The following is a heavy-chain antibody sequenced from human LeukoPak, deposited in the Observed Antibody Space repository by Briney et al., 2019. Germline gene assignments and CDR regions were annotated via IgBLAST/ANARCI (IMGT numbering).Heavy chain of an antibody. Sequence: GGSLRLSCSASGFSFSDYDMNWVRQAPGKGLEWVSAISGRSSHIYYGESVKGRFTISRDNAKNSLYLQMDSLGVEDTAVYYCGRAFPPLRTSSAGDFWGQGTLVIVSS. CDR3: GRAFPPLRTSSAGDF. V-gene: IGHV3-21*01. D-gene: IGHD3-16*01. CDR1: GFSFSDYD. CDR2: ISGRSSHI. J-gene: IGHJ1*01.